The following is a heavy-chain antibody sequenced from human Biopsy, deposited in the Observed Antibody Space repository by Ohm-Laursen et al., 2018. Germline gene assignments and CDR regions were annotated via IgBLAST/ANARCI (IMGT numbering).Heavy chain of an antibody. Sequence: GTLSLTCTVSGDAISSYYWSWIRQPPGKGLQWIGYVYYTGSTDYNPSLQSRVTISVDTSKNHFSLRLRSVTPADTAIYYCARDRGYYSDRTVPGYFDLWGRGPLVTVSS. J-gene: IGHJ2*01. CDR3: ARDRGYYSDRTVPGYFDL. CDR2: VYYTGST. V-gene: IGHV4-59*01. CDR1: GDAISSYY. D-gene: IGHD3-22*01.